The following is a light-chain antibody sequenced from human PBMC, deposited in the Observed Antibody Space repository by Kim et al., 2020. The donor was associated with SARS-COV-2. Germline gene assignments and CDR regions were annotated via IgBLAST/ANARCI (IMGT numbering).Light chain of an antibody. CDR2: DAS. CDR3: QQYNIWPPNWT. CDR1: QSVSST. J-gene: IGKJ1*01. Sequence: PGERATPSRRASQSVSSTLAWYQQKPGQAPRLLIYDASARATGIPVRFSGSGFGTEFTLTINSLQSEDFAVYYCQQYNIWPPNWTFGQGTKVEIK. V-gene: IGKV3-15*01.